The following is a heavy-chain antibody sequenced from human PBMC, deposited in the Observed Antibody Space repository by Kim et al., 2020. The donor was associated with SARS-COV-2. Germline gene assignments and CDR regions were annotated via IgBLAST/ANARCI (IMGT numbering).Heavy chain of an antibody. J-gene: IGHJ5*02. Sequence: SETLSLTCAVSGASVSSTPYSWGWIRQPPGGGLEWIATVSYNGNTYYKTSLQSRVTIFADMPKNQFSLRLTSVIAADTAIYYCARLPTGCPNWFGPWAQG. V-gene: IGHV4-39*01. CDR1: GASVSSTPYS. CDR3: ARLPTGCPNWFGP. CDR2: VSYNGNT. D-gene: IGHD6-19*01.